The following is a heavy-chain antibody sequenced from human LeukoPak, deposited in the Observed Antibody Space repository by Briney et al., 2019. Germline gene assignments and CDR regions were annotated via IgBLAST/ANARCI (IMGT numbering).Heavy chain of an antibody. Sequence: SETLSLTCTVSGGSIRSSYYYWGWIRQPPGTGLEWIGSIYDSGSTYYNPSLKSRVTISVDTSKNQFSLKLSSVTAADSAVYYCAGGGGPYDSSSPDAFDIWGQGTMVTVSS. J-gene: IGHJ3*02. CDR2: IYDSGST. D-gene: IGHD3-22*01. CDR3: AGGGGPYDSSSPDAFDI. CDR1: GGSIRSSYYY. V-gene: IGHV4-39*07.